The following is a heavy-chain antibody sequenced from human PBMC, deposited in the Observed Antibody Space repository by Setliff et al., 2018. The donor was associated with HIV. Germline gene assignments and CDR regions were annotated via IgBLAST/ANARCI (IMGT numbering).Heavy chain of an antibody. Sequence: PSETLSLTCVVSGDSMDSRKWWSWLRQPPGKGLEWIGEIYHSGSTNYNPSLKSRVSISVDKSKNQFSLKLSSVTAADTAVYYCARGWGWNDDESSGRPQYAFDIWGQGTMVTVSS. D-gene: IGHD3-22*01. V-gene: IGHV4-4*02. CDR3: ARGWGWNDDESSGRPQYAFDI. CDR1: GDSMDSRKW. CDR2: IYHSGST. J-gene: IGHJ3*02.